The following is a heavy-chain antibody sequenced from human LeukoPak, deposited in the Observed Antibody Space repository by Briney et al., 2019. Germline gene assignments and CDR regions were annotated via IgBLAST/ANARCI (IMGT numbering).Heavy chain of an antibody. CDR3: ARDPHIAAAGTIFDY. J-gene: IGHJ4*02. CDR2: ISSSSSYI. D-gene: IGHD6-13*01. CDR1: GFTLSSYN. V-gene: IGHV3-21*01. Sequence: GGSLRLSCAASGFTLSSYNMNWVRQAPGKGLEWVSFISSSSSYIQYADSMKGRFTISRDNAKNSLYLQMNSLRAEDTAVYYCARDPHIAAAGTIFDYWGQGTLVTVSS.